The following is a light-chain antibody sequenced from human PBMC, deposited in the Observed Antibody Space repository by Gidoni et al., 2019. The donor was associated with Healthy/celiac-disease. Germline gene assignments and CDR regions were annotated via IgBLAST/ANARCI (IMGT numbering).Light chain of an antibody. V-gene: IGKV1-6*01. CDR3: LQDYNYPRT. J-gene: IGKJ1*01. Sequence: AIQMTQSPSSLSASVGDRVTITCRASQGIRNDLGWYQQKPGKAPKLLIYAASSLQSGVPSRFSGSGSGTDFTLPIRSLQPADFATYYCLQDYNYPRTFGQGTKVEIK. CDR1: QGIRND. CDR2: AAS.